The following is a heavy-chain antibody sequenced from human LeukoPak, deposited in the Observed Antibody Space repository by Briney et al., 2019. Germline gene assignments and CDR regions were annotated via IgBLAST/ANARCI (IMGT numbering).Heavy chain of an antibody. D-gene: IGHD6-13*01. V-gene: IGHV3-11*06. CDR2: ISSSSSYT. Sequence: GGSLRLSCAASGFTFSDYYMSWIRQAPGKGLEWVSYISSSSSYTNYADSVKGRFIISRDNAKNSLYLQMNSLRAEDTAVYYCARGRDSSKRYFDYWGQGTLVTVSS. CDR1: GFTFSDYY. CDR3: ARGRDSSKRYFDY. J-gene: IGHJ4*02.